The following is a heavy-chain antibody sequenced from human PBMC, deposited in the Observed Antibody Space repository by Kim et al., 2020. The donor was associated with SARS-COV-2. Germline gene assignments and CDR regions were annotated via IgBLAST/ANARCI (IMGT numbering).Heavy chain of an antibody. CDR3: AGTTVTTRAYYYGMDV. CDR2: IYYSGST. D-gene: IGHD4-17*01. V-gene: IGHV4-59*13. Sequence: SETLSLTCTVSGGSISSYYWSWIRQPPGKGLEWIGYIYYSGSTNYNPSLKSRVTISVDTSKNQFSLKLSSVTAADTAVYYCAGTTVTTRAYYYGMDVWGQGTTVTVSS. J-gene: IGHJ6*02. CDR1: GGSISSYY.